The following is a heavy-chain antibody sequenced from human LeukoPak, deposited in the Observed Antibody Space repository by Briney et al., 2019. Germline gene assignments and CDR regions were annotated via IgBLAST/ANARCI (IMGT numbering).Heavy chain of an antibody. CDR3: ARPFGGIGYYFDY. Sequence: SETLSLTCAVYGGSFSGYYWSWIRQPPGKGLEWIGEINHSGSTNYNPSLKSRVTISVDTSKNQFSLKLSSVTAADTAVYYCARPFGGIGYYFDYWGQGTLVTVSS. CDR1: GGSFSGYY. CDR2: INHSGST. D-gene: IGHD1-26*01. J-gene: IGHJ4*02. V-gene: IGHV4-34*01.